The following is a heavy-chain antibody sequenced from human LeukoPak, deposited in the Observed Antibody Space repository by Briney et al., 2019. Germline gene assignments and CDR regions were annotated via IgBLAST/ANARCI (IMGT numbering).Heavy chain of an antibody. CDR2: IYTSGST. V-gene: IGHV4-61*02. Sequence: SETLSLTCTVSGGSISSGSYYWSWIRQPAGKGLEWIGRIYTSGSTNYNPSLKSRVTISVDTSKNQFSLKLSSVTAADTAVYYCARQDKSITIFGVVIGGFDPWGQGTLVTVSS. CDR3: ARQDKSITIFGVVIGGFDP. D-gene: IGHD3-3*01. J-gene: IGHJ5*02. CDR1: GGSISSGSYY.